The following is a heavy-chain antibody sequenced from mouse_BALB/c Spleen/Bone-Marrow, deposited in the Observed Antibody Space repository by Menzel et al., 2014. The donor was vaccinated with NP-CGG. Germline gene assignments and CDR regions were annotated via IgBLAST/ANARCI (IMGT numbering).Heavy chain of an antibody. CDR2: ISSGSSTI. Sequence: EVMLVESGGGLVQPGGSRKLSCAASGFTFSSFGMHLVRQAPEKWLEWVAYISSGSSTIYYADTVKGRFTISRDNHKNTLFLQMTSLRSEDTAMYYCARDVPLYDVGYFDYWGQGTTLTVSS. J-gene: IGHJ2*01. CDR3: ARDVPLYDVGYFDY. V-gene: IGHV5-17*02. CDR1: GFTFSSFG. D-gene: IGHD2-14*01.